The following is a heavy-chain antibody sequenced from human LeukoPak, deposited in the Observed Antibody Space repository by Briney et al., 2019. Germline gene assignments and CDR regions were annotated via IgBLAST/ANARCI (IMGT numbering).Heavy chain of an antibody. V-gene: IGHV4-34*01. Sequence: SETLSLTCAVYGGSFSGYYWSWIRQPPGKGLEWIGEINHSGSTNYNPSLKSRVTISVDTSKNQFSLKLSSVTAADTAVYYCARAPRVPAANPRQRVMYFQHWGQGTLVTVSS. CDR2: INHSGST. D-gene: IGHD2-2*01. CDR1: GGSFSGYY. CDR3: ARAPRVPAANPRQRVMYFQH. J-gene: IGHJ1*01.